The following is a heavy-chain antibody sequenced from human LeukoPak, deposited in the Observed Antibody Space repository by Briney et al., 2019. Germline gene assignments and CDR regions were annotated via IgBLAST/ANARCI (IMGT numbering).Heavy chain of an antibody. Sequence: SETLSLTCAVYGGSFSGYSWTWIRQSPGKGLEWIGEIYHSGITNYNPSLKSRVTILVDTSKNQFSLKLSSVTAADTAVYYCARAHAFDFAFDIWGQGTMVTVSS. CDR2: IYHSGIT. CDR1: GGSFSGYS. V-gene: IGHV4-34*01. J-gene: IGHJ3*02. CDR3: ARAHAFDFAFDI. D-gene: IGHD3-9*01.